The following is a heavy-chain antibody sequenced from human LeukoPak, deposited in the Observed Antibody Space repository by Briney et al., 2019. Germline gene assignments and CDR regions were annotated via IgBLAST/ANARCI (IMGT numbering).Heavy chain of an antibody. CDR2: IYWDDDK. V-gene: IGHV2-5*02. Sequence: SGPTLVNPTQTLTLTCTFSGFSLSTSGVGVGWIRQPPGKALEWLALIYWDDDKRYSPSLESRLTITRDTSKNQVVLTMTNMDPVDTATYYCAHANIVVVVAATPFDYWGQGTLVTVSS. CDR3: AHANIVVVVAATPFDY. J-gene: IGHJ4*02. CDR1: GFSLSTSGVG. D-gene: IGHD2-15*01.